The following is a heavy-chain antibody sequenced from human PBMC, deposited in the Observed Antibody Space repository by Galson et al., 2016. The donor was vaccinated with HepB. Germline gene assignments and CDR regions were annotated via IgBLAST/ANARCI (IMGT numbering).Heavy chain of an antibody. V-gene: IGHV3-7*01. D-gene: IGHD1-26*01. CDR2: IEQDGTDK. CDR1: GFTFSTHY. J-gene: IGHJ4*02. CDR3: ARSWGRGSQTYPLEH. Sequence: SLRLSCAASGFTFSTHYMSWVRQAPGKGLEWVANIEQDGTDKYYVDSVKGRFTISRDNAKNSLFLQMNSLRDEDTAVYYCARSWGRGSQTYPLEHWGQGTLVTVSS.